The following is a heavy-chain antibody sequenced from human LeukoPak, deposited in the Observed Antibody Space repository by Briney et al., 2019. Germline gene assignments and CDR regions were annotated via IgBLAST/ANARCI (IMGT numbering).Heavy chain of an antibody. D-gene: IGHD1-26*01. CDR3: ARGATYAYYFDF. J-gene: IGHJ4*02. V-gene: IGHV3-74*01. CDR2: IKSDGITT. CDR1: GFTFSSHW. Sequence: GGSLRLSCAASGFTFSSHWMHWVRQAPGKGLVWVSRIKSDGITTNYADFVRGRFTISRDNAKNTLYLQINSLRAEDTAVYYCARGATYAYYFDFWGQGSLVTVSS.